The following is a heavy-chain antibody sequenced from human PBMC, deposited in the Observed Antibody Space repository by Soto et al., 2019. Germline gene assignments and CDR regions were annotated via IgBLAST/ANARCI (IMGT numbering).Heavy chain of an antibody. CDR3: AREPLRKNAFDI. CDR2: INHSGST. CDR1: GGSFSGYY. J-gene: IGHJ3*02. D-gene: IGHD3-16*01. V-gene: IGHV4-34*01. Sequence: QVQLQQWGAGLLKPSETLSLTCAVYGGSFSGYYWSWIRQPPGKGLEWIGEINHSGSTNYNPSLKSRVTISVDTSKNQFSLKLSSVTAADTAVYYCAREPLRKNAFDIWGQGTMVTVSS.